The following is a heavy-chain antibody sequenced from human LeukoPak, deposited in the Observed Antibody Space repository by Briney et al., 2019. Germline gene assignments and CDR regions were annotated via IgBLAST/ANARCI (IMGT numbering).Heavy chain of an antibody. CDR2: INTNTGNP. CDR1: GYTFTSYA. J-gene: IGHJ4*02. Sequence: ASVKVSCKASGYTFTSYAMNWVRQAPGQGLEWMGWINTNTGNPTYAQGFTGRFVFSLDTSVSTAYLQISSLKAEDTAVYYCARDPRGNYYDSSGYRDWGQGTLVTVSS. V-gene: IGHV7-4-1*02. CDR3: ARDPRGNYYDSSGYRD. D-gene: IGHD3-22*01.